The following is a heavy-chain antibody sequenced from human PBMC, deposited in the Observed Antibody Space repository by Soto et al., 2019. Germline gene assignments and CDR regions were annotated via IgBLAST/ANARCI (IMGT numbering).Heavy chain of an antibody. CDR1: GGSISSSSYY. Sequence: QLQLQESGPGLVKPSETLSLTCTVSGGSISSSSYYWGWIRQPPGKGLEWIGSIYYSGSTYYNPSLKSRVTISVDTSKNQFSLKLSSVTAADTAVYYCARHAWGERVLWFGELYTMVGYYGMDVWGQGTTVTVSS. CDR2: IYYSGST. J-gene: IGHJ6*02. V-gene: IGHV4-39*01. CDR3: ARHAWGERVLWFGELYTMVGYYGMDV. D-gene: IGHD3-10*01.